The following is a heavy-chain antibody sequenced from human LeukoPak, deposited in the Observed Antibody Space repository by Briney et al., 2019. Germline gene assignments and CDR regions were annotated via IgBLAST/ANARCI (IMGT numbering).Heavy chain of an antibody. J-gene: IGHJ4*02. CDR2: IHTSGGA. CDR1: GSSFNTYY. D-gene: IGHD4-17*01. Sequence: SETLSLTCSVSGSSFNTYYWSWIRQPAGKGLEWIGRIHTSGGADYSPSLQTRVTISVEMSKKEFSLKLPSVTAPDTAVYYCARDIVYLIDEDYGWGQGILVTVSS. V-gene: IGHV4-4*07. CDR3: ARDIVYLIDEDYG.